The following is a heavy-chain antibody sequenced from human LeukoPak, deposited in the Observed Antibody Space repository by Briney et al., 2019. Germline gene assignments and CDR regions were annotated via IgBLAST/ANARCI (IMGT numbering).Heavy chain of an antibody. CDR2: IYYSGST. V-gene: IGHV4-59*01. D-gene: IGHD4-11*01. Sequence: SETLSLTCTVSGGSIGSYYWSWIRQPPGKGLEWIEYIYYSGSTNYNPSLKSRVTISVDTSKNQFSLKLSSVTAADTAVYYRARSAYRADADYYYYYMDFWGKGTTVTVSS. CDR3: ARSAYRADADYYYYYMDF. CDR1: GGSIGSYY. J-gene: IGHJ6*03.